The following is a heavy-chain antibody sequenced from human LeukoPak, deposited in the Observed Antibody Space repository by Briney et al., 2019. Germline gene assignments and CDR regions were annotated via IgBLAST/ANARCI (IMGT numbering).Heavy chain of an antibody. V-gene: IGHV1-2*02. CDR3: ARDGYYYDSSGYQDY. Sequence: GASVKVSCKASGYTFTGYYMHWVRQAPGQGLEWMGWINPNSGGTNYAQKFQGRVTMTRDTSISTAYMELSRLRSDDTAVYYCARDGYYYDSSGYQDYWGQGTLVTVSS. D-gene: IGHD3-22*01. CDR1: GYTFTGYY. J-gene: IGHJ4*02. CDR2: INPNSGGT.